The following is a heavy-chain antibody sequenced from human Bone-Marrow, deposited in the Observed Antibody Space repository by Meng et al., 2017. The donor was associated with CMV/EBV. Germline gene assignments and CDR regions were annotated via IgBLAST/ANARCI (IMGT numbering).Heavy chain of an antibody. Sequence: GGSLRLPCAASGFICSNYWMHWVRQAAGKGLVWVSRINSDGSTTIYADSVKGRFTISRHNAKNTLHLQMNGLRDEDTAVYYCARSQYKRASDYWGRGALVTVSS. J-gene: IGHJ4*02. V-gene: IGHV3-74*01. CDR2: INSDGSTT. D-gene: IGHD1-14*01. CDR3: ARSQYKRASDY. CDR1: GFICSNYW.